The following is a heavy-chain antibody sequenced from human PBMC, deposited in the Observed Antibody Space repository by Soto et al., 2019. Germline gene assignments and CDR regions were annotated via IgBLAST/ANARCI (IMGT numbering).Heavy chain of an antibody. CDR2: ISWNSGSI. CDR1: GFTFDDYA. Sequence: PGGSLRLSCAASGFTFDDYAMHWVRQAPGKGLEWVSGISWNSGSIGYADSVKGRFTISRDNAKNSLYLQMNSLRAEDTALYYCAKDVSSGLDAFDIWGQGTMVTVSS. D-gene: IGHD6-19*01. J-gene: IGHJ3*02. V-gene: IGHV3-9*01. CDR3: AKDVSSGLDAFDI.